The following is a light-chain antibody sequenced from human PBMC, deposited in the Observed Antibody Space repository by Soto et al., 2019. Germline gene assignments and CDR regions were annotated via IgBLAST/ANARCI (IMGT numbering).Light chain of an antibody. Sequence: AIQMTQSPSSLSASVGDRVTITCRASQDIRNHLAWYQQKPGTAPKVLISAASSLQTGVPSRFSGSGSGTDFSLTISSLQPEDFATYYGLQDFNFPFTFGQGTKLEVK. CDR1: QDIRNH. V-gene: IGKV1-6*01. CDR2: AAS. J-gene: IGKJ2*01. CDR3: LQDFNFPFT.